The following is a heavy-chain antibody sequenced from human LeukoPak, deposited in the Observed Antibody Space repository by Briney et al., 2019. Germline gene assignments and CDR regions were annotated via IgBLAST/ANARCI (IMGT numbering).Heavy chain of an antibody. J-gene: IGHJ6*03. CDR2: ISISSSNI. Sequence: GGSLRLSCAASGFTFSTYYMNWVRQAPGKGLEWVSSISISSSNIDYGGSVKGRFTISRDNAKNSLYLQMNSLRVEDTAVYYCARDGRDFWSGRNKYYMDVWGKGTTVTVSS. CDR1: GFTFSTYY. D-gene: IGHD3-3*01. V-gene: IGHV3-21*01. CDR3: ARDGRDFWSGRNKYYMDV.